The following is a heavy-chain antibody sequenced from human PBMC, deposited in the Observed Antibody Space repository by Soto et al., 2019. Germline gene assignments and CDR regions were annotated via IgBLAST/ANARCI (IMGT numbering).Heavy chain of an antibody. V-gene: IGHV3-48*03. CDR2: ISKTGSVI. CDR1: GLTFSNNE. Sequence: EGQLVESGGGLVQPGGSLRLSCGASGLTFSNNEMHWVRQAPGKGLEWLAYISKTGSVIYYADSVKGRFTISRDNAKTSLYLQMNSLRAEDTAVYFCGSVNLRFSYGIDVWDQGTTVNVAS. J-gene: IGHJ6*02. CDR3: GSVNLRFSYGIDV. D-gene: IGHD3-3*01.